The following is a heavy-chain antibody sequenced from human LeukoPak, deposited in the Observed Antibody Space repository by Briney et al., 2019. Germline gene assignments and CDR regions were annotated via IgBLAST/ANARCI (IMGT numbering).Heavy chain of an antibody. CDR3: ARDPLLLWFGELPFMGGGMDV. V-gene: IGHV3-21*01. D-gene: IGHD3-10*01. CDR2: ISTSSGYI. CDR1: GFTFSSYS. Sequence: GGSLRLSCAASGFTFSSYSMNWVRQAPGKGLEWVSSISTSSGYIHYADSVKGRFTISRDNANNSLYLHMISLRAEDTAVYYCARDPLLLWFGELPFMGGGMDVWGQGTTVTVSS. J-gene: IGHJ6*02.